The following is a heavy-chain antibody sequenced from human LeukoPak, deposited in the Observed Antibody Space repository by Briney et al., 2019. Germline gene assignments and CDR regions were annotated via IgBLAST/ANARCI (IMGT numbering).Heavy chain of an antibody. D-gene: IGHD3-9*01. CDR2: IYYSGGT. Sequence: PSETLSLTCSVSGDSINSSTYYWGWIRQSPGKGLQWMGNIYYSGGTYYNPSLKSRVTISVDTSKNQFSLKVSSVTAADTAVYFCARVIPYDFLTGSQYYFDAWGQGTLVTVSS. CDR3: ARVIPYDFLTGSQYYFDA. V-gene: IGHV4-39*07. CDR1: GDSINSSTYY. J-gene: IGHJ4*02.